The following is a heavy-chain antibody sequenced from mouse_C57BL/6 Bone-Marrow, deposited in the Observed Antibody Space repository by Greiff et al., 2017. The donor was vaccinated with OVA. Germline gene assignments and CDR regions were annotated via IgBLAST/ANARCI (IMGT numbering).Heavy chain of an antibody. CDR2: IYPRSGNT. CDR1: GYTFTSYG. D-gene: IGHD2-2*01. V-gene: IGHV1-81*01. CDR3: APMVTTSYYFDY. J-gene: IGHJ2*01. Sequence: VKLQESGAELARPGASVKLSCKASGYTFTSYGISWVKQRTGQGLEWIGEIYPRSGNTYYNEKFKGKATLTADKSSSTAYMELRSLTSEDSAVYFCAPMVTTSYYFDYWGQGTTLTVSS.